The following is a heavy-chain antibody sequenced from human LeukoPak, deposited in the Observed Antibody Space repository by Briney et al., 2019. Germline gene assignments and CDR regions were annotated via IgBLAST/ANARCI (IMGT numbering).Heavy chain of an antibody. J-gene: IGHJ5*02. D-gene: IGHD3-3*01. V-gene: IGHV5-51*01. Sequence: GESLRISCKASGYSFTSYWIGWVRQMPGKGLEWMGIIYPGDSDTRYSPSFQGQVTISADKSISTAYLQWSGLKASDTAMYYCARQHDFWSGYDWFDPWGQGTLVTVSS. CDR2: IYPGDSDT. CDR1: GYSFTSYW. CDR3: ARQHDFWSGYDWFDP.